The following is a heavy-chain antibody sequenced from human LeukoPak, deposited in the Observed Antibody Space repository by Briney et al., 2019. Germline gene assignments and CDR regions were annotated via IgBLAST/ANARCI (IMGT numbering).Heavy chain of an antibody. V-gene: IGHV4-59*01. J-gene: IGHJ4*02. Sequence: SETLSLTCTVSGGSISGYYWSWIRQPPGKGLEWIGYIYYSGSTNYNPSLKSRVTISVDTSKNQFSLKLSSVTAADTAVYYCARDGGGYVDYWGQGTLVTVSS. CDR3: ARDGGGYVDY. CDR2: IYYSGST. CDR1: GGSISGYY. D-gene: IGHD2-15*01.